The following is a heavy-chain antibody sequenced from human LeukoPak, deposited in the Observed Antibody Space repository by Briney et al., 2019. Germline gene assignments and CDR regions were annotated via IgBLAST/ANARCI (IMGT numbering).Heavy chain of an antibody. CDR3: ARDNPPTSYDSSGWHDY. CDR1: GGSISSSTYY. V-gene: IGHV4-39*07. D-gene: IGHD3-22*01. CDR2: IYYSGST. Sequence: PSQTLSLTCTVSGGSISSSTYYWGWIRQPPGEGLEWIGSIYYSGSTYYNPSLKSRVTISVDTSKNQFSLKLSSVTAADTAVYYCARDNPPTSYDSSGWHDYWGQGTLVTVSS. J-gene: IGHJ4*02.